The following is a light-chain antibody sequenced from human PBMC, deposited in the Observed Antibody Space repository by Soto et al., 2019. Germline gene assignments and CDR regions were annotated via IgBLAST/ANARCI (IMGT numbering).Light chain of an antibody. V-gene: IGLV2-14*01. CDR3: SSYTTTNTLWV. Sequence: QSALTQPASVSGSPGQSITISCTGTSSDVGAYNYVSWYQQHPGTAPKLIISEVTNRPSGVSSRFSGSKSANTASLTISGPQAEDEADYFCSSYTTTNTLWVFGGGTQLTVL. CDR1: SSDVGAYNY. CDR2: EVT. J-gene: IGLJ3*02.